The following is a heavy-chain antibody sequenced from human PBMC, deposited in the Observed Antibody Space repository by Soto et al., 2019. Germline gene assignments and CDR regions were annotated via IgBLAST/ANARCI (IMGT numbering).Heavy chain of an antibody. CDR1: GFTVSSKY. CDR2: IQSGGPT. Sequence: PGGSLRLSCAASGFTVSSKYMSWVRQAPGKGLEWVSLIQSGGPTYYADSVKGRFTISRDTSENTLHLQMDSLRAEDTAVYYCARGDDHCDGGHCYGVPVDVWGKGTTVTV. D-gene: IGHD2-21*02. V-gene: IGHV3-66*01. J-gene: IGHJ6*03. CDR3: ARGDDHCDGGHCYGVPVDV.